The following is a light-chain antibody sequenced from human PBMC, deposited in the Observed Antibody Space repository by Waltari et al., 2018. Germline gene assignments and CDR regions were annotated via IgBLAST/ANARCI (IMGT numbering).Light chain of an antibody. J-gene: IGLJ3*02. V-gene: IGLV3-21*02. Sequence: SYVLTQPPSVSVAPGQTATITCGGNHIGSKSVPGYQKKPGQAPVLVMFDDSDRPSGFPERLSGSNSDNTATLSINRVEAGDEADYYCQVWDSSSDHWLFGGGTELTVL. CDR2: DDS. CDR1: HIGSKS. CDR3: QVWDSSSDHWL.